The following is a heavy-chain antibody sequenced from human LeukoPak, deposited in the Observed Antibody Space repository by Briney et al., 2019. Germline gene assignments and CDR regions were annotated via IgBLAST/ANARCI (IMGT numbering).Heavy chain of an antibody. CDR3: ARDDRIAVAGRGVWFDP. Sequence: SVKVSCKASGGTFSSYAISWVRQAPGQGLEWMGGIIPIFGTANYAQKFQGRVTITADKSTSTAYMELSSLRAEDTAVYYCARDDRIAVAGRGVWFDPWGQGTLVTVSS. CDR1: GGTFSSYA. D-gene: IGHD6-19*01. V-gene: IGHV1-69*06. CDR2: IIPIFGTA. J-gene: IGHJ5*02.